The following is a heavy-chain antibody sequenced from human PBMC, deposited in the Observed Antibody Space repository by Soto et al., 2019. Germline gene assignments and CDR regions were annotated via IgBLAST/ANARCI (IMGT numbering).Heavy chain of an antibody. D-gene: IGHD2-15*01. CDR1: GYSFTSYW. J-gene: IGHJ6*03. CDR2: IYPGDSDT. V-gene: IGHV5-51*01. Sequence: GESLKISCKGSGYSFTSYWIGWVRQMPGKGLEWMGIIYPGDSDTRYSPSFQGQVTISADKSISTAYLQWSSLKASDTAMYYCARIKCSGGSCYYYYYMDVWGKGTTVTVSS. CDR3: ARIKCSGGSCYYYYYMDV.